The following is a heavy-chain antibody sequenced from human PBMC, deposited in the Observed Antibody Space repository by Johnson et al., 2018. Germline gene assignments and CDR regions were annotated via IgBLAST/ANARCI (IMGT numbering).Heavy chain of an antibody. CDR1: GITFENYG. CDR3: ANHRYGEHQYFQS. J-gene: IGHJ1*01. CDR2: LGKEGRST. V-gene: IGHV3-23*03. D-gene: IGHD4-17*01. Sequence: VQLVESGGGLGQPGGSLRLSCEASGITFENYGMSWVRQAPGKGLEWVAVLGKEGRSTYNKNSVKGRFTISRDNSKNMLYLQMNSLRAEDTAVYYCANHRYGEHQYFQSWGQGTQVTVSS.